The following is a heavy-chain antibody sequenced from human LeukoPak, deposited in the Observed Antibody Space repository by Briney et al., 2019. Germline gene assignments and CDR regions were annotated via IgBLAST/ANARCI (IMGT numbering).Heavy chain of an antibody. CDR3: AKKAGNDYGDQNWFDP. CDR1: GFTFSAYG. J-gene: IGHJ5*02. Sequence: GGSLRLSCAASGFTFSAYGMHWVRQAPGKGLEWVAIIWYDGTNKYYTDSVKGRFTISRDNSKNTLYLQMNSLRAEDTAVYYCAKKAGNDYGDQNWFDPRGQGTLVTVSS. D-gene: IGHD4-17*01. V-gene: IGHV3-33*06. CDR2: IWYDGTNK.